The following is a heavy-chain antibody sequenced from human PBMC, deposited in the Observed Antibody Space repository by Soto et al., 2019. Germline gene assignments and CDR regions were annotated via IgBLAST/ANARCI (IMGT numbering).Heavy chain of an antibody. Sequence: GGSLRLSCAASGFTFNNYAMSWVRQAPGKGLEWVAIVSGAGGSKYYADTVKGRFIVSRDNYKETVHLDLNSLRAEDAATYYCAKSDTVGAEFYYDMDVWGQGTTVTVSS. CDR1: GFTFNNYA. V-gene: IGHV3-23*01. J-gene: IGHJ6*02. D-gene: IGHD4-17*01. CDR2: VSGAGGSK. CDR3: AKSDTVGAEFYYDMDV.